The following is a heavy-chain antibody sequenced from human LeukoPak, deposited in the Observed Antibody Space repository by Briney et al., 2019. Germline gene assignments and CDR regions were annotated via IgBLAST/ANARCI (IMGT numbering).Heavy chain of an antibody. CDR2: IISIFGTA. D-gene: IGHD3-10*01. Sequence: GAPVKLSCKASGGTFSSYAISWVRQAPGHGLEWMGGIISIFGTANYAQKFQGRVTITTDESTSTAYMELSSLRSEDTAVYYCAREADGSGSYYPYYYYMDVWGKGTTVTVSS. CDR1: GGTFSSYA. CDR3: AREADGSGSYYPYYYYMDV. J-gene: IGHJ6*03. V-gene: IGHV1-69*05.